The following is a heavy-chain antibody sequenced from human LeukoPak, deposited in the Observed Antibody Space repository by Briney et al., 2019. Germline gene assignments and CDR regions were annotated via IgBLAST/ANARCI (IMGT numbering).Heavy chain of an antibody. D-gene: IGHD1-26*01. CDR1: GSTFSRNA. V-gene: IGHV3-30-3*01. CDR3: ARGAREIFS. Sequence: GGSLRLSCAASGSTFSRNAMHWVRQAPGKGLEWVAVISDDGSNKYYADSVKGRFIISRDNSKNTLFLQMNSLRPEDTAVYYCARGAREIFSWGQGTLVTVSS. CDR2: ISDDGSNK. J-gene: IGHJ4*02.